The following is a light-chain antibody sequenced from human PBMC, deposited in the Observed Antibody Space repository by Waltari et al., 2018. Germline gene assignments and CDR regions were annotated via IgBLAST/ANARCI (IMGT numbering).Light chain of an antibody. CDR3: QSYDNSPYVI. J-gene: IGLJ2*01. CDR1: SSNTGAGYE. V-gene: IGLV1-40*01. Sequence: QSVLTQPPSVSGAPGQSVPISCPGSSSNTGAGYEWHWYQQLPGTAPKLLIYGNTNRPSGVPDRFSGSKSGTSASLAITGLQAEDEADYYCQSYDNSPYVIFGGGTKLTVL. CDR2: GNT.